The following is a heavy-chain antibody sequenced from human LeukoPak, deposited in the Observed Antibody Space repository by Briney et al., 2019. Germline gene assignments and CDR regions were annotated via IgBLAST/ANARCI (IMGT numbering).Heavy chain of an antibody. J-gene: IGHJ2*01. V-gene: IGHV3-74*01. CDR3: AKDADTATIIYWYFDL. CDR2: IKSDGSTT. Sequence: PGGSLRLSCAASGFTFSSYWMHWVRQAPGKGLVWVSRIKSDGSTTTYADSVKGRFTISRDNSKNTLYLQLNSLRTEDTAVYYCAKDADTATIIYWYFDLWGRGTLVTVSS. CDR1: GFTFSSYW. D-gene: IGHD5-18*01.